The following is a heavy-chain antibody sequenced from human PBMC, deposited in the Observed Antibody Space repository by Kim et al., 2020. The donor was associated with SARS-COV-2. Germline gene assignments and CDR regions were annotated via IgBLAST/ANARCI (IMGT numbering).Heavy chain of an antibody. CDR1: GFTFDDYA. CDR2: ISWNSGSI. V-gene: IGHV3-9*01. J-gene: IGHJ4*02. Sequence: GGSLRLSCAASGFTFDDYAMHWVRQAPGKGLEWVSGISWNSGSIGYADSVKGRFTISRDNAKNSLYLQMNSLRAEDTALYYCAKDTEIAAAGNFDYWGQG. D-gene: IGHD6-13*01. CDR3: AKDTEIAAAGNFDY.